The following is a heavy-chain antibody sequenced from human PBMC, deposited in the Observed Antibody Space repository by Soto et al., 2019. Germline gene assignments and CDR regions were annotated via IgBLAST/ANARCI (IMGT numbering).Heavy chain of an antibody. CDR3: ASTGADSGSYGDGAFDI. CDR1: GGTFSSYA. V-gene: IGHV1-69*12. D-gene: IGHD1-26*01. Sequence: QVQLVQSGAEVKKPGSSVKVSCKASGGTFSSYAISWVRQAPGQGLEWMGGIIPIFGTANYAQKFQGSVTITADESTSTAYMELSSLRSEDTAVYYCASTGADSGSYGDGAFDIWGQGTMVTVSS. CDR2: IIPIFGTA. J-gene: IGHJ3*02.